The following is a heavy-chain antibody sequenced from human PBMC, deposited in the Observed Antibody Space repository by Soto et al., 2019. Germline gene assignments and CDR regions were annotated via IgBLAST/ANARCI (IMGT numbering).Heavy chain of an antibody. V-gene: IGHV2-70*01. J-gene: IGHJ4*02. CDR1: GFSLSTSGMC. CDR3: ARINGIAAREYYFDY. CDR2: IDWDDDK. Sequence: SGPTLVNPTQTLTLTCTFSGFSLSTSGMCVSWIRQPPGKALEWLALIDWDDDKYYSTSLKTRLTISKDTSKNQVVLTMTNMDPVDTATYYCARINGIAAREYYFDYWGQGTLVTVSS. D-gene: IGHD6-13*01.